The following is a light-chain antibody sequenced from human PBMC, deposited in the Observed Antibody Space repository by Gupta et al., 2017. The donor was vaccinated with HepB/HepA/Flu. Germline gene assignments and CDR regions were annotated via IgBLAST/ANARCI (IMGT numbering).Light chain of an antibody. CDR3: QQDNSYPLT. J-gene: IGKJ4*01. CDR2: EAS. CDR1: ESISNW. V-gene: IGKV1-5*03. Sequence: DIQMTQSPSTLSTSVGGRVTITCRSSESISNWLAWYQQKPGKAPRLLIYEASNLQSGVPSRFTGSGSGTDFTLTISSLQPDDFATYYCQQDNSYPLTFGGGTKVEIK.